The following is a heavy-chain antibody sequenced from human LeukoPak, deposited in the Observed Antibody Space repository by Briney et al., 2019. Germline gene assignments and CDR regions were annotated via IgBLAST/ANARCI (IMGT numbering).Heavy chain of an antibody. CDR3: AKSASGSKRYFDY. CDR2: ISGSGGST. Sequence: GGSLRLSCAASTFTFSNFGMHWVRQAPGKGLEWVSAISGSGGSTYYADSVKGRFTISRDNSKNTLYLQMNSLRAEDTAVYYCAKSASGSKRYFDYWAKGTLVTVSS. CDR1: TFTFSNFG. J-gene: IGHJ4*02. V-gene: IGHV3-23*01. D-gene: IGHD3-10*01.